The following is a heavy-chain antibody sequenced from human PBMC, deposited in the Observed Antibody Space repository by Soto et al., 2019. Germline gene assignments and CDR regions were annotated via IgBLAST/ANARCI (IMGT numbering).Heavy chain of an antibody. CDR2: IWYDGSNK. Sequence: GGSLRLSCAASGFTFSSYGMHWVRQAPGKGLEWVAVIWYDGSNKYYADSVKGRFTISRDNSKNTLYLQMNSLRAEDTAVYYCARDVYGSGSYYNVLSSRYYYYGMDVWGQGTTVTGS. V-gene: IGHV3-33*01. CDR3: ARDVYGSGSYYNVLSSRYYYYGMDV. J-gene: IGHJ6*02. D-gene: IGHD3-10*01. CDR1: GFTFSSYG.